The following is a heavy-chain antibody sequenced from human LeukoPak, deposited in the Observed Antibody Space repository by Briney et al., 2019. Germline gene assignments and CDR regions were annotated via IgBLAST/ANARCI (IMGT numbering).Heavy chain of an antibody. CDR1: GYTFTGYY. D-gene: IGHD3-22*01. CDR2: INPKSGGT. J-gene: IGHJ6*02. Sequence: ASVKVSCKASGYTFTGYYMHWVRQAPGQGLEWMGWINPKSGGTKYAQKFQGRVTMTRDTSITTAFMELSRLRSDDTAVYYCARGGYFDGYGYYSRHQGGGLDVWGQGTTVTVSS. CDR3: ARGGYFDGYGYYSRHQGGGLDV. V-gene: IGHV1-2*02.